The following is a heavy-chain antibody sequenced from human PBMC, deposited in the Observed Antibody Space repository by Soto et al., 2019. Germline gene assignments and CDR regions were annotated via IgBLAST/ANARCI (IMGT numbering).Heavy chain of an antibody. D-gene: IGHD3-22*01. V-gene: IGHV4-59*01. CDR3: AREPDSSGTDAFDI. CDR1: GGSISSYY. J-gene: IGHJ3*02. CDR2: IYYSGST. Sequence: QVQLQESGPGLVKPSETLSLTCTVSGGSISSYYWSWIRQPPGKGLEWIGYIYYSGSTNYNPSLKSRATISVDTSKNQFSLKLSSVTAADTAVYYCAREPDSSGTDAFDIWGQGTMVTVSS.